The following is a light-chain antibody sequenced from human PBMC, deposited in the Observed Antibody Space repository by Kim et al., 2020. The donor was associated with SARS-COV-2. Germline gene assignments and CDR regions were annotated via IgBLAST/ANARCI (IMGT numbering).Light chain of an antibody. J-gene: IGKJ4*01. Sequence: PGERDTLSCRASQSVNSYLAWYRQKPGQAPRLLIYDASNRATGSPARFSGSGSGTEFTLTISSLEPEDFAVYYCQQRSNWPRALTFGGGTKVDIK. V-gene: IGKV3-11*01. CDR2: DAS. CDR3: QQRSNWPRALT. CDR1: QSVNSY.